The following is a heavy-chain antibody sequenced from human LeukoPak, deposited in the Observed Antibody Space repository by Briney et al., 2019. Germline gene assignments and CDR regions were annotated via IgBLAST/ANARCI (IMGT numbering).Heavy chain of an antibody. CDR1: GFTFSSHG. V-gene: IGHV3-30*18. J-gene: IGHJ3*02. CDR3: AKEDNGYGDHGAFDI. Sequence: PGGSLRLSCAASGFTFSSHGMHWVRQAPGKGLEWVAVISYDGSNKHYADSVKGRFTISRDNSKNTLYLQMNSLRAEDTAVYYCAKEDNGYGDHGAFDIWGQGTMVTVSP. CDR2: ISYDGSNK. D-gene: IGHD4-17*01.